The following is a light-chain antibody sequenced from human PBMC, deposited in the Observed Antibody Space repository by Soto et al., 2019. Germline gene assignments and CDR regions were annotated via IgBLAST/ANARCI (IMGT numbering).Light chain of an antibody. CDR2: GAS. CDR3: QQYGSSPGT. J-gene: IGKJ1*01. CDR1: QSVSSSY. V-gene: IGKV3-20*01. Sequence: EIVMTQSPPTLAVSPGERATLSCRASQSVSSSYLAWYQQKPGQAPRLLIYGASSRATGIPDRFSGSGSGTDFTLTISRLEPEDFAVYYCQQYGSSPGTFGQGTKVDIK.